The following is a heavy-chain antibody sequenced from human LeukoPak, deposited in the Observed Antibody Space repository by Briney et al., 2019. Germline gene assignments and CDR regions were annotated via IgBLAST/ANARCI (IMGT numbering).Heavy chain of an antibody. CDR1: GGTFSSYA. Sequence: ASVKVSCKASGGTFSSYAISWVRQAPGQELEWMGRIIPILGIANYAQKFQGRVTITADKSTSTAYMELSSLRSEDTAVYYCARGVRWELLTLYFDYWGQGTLVTVSS. CDR3: ARGVRWELLTLYFDY. CDR2: IIPILGIA. V-gene: IGHV1-69*04. D-gene: IGHD1-26*01. J-gene: IGHJ4*02.